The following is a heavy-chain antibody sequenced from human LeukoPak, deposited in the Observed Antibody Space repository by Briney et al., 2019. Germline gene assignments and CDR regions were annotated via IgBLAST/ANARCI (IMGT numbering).Heavy chain of an antibody. CDR3: ARDHRGATTPYYYYGMDA. CDR2: IYYSGST. Sequence: SETLSLTCTVSGGSISSYYWSWIWQPPGKGLEWIGYIYYSGSTNYNPSLKSRVTISVDTSKNQFSLKLSSVTAADTAVYYCARDHRGATTPYYYYGMDAWGQGTTVTVSS. CDR1: GGSISSYY. D-gene: IGHD2-15*01. J-gene: IGHJ6*02. V-gene: IGHV4-59*01.